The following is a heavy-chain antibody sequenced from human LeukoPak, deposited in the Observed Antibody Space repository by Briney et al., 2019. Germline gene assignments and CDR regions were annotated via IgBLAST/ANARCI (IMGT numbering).Heavy chain of an antibody. Sequence: GGSLRLSCAASTFIVSNSHMTWVRQTPGKGLEWVSVIYSDGRTFYADSVKGRFTISRDNSRNTLYLQMNSLRAEDTAVYYCARGRNYFPIGYWGQGTLVTVSS. D-gene: IGHD2/OR15-2a*01. J-gene: IGHJ4*02. CDR3: ARGRNYFPIGY. CDR2: IYSDGRT. CDR1: TFIVSNSH. V-gene: IGHV3-53*01.